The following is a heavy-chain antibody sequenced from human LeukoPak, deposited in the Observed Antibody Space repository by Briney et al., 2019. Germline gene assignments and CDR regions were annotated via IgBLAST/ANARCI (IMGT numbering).Heavy chain of an antibody. D-gene: IGHD2-2*01. CDR3: AKEGYCSSTSCSYGMDV. J-gene: IGHJ6*02. V-gene: IGHV3-30*18. CDR2: ISYDGSNK. CDR1: GFTFSSYG. Sequence: GASLRLSCAASGFTFSSYGMHWVRQAPGKGLEWVAVISYDGSNKYYADSVKGRLTISRDNSKNTLYLQMNSLRAEDTAVYYCAKEGYCSSTSCSYGMDVWGQGTTVTVSS.